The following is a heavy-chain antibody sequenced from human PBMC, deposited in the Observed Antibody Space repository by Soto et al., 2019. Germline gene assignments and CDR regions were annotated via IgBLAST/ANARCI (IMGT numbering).Heavy chain of an antibody. CDR1: GFTFSSYA. V-gene: IGHV3-30-3*01. CDR2: MSYDGTNK. D-gene: IGHD3-22*01. Sequence: QVQLVESGGGVVQPGRSLRLSCAASGFTFSSYAMHWVRQAPGKGLEWVAIMSYDGTNKYYADSVKGRFTISRDSSKNTLYLQMNSLRAEDTAVYYCARDPDSSGYYVFDYWGQGTLVTVSS. J-gene: IGHJ4*02. CDR3: ARDPDSSGYYVFDY.